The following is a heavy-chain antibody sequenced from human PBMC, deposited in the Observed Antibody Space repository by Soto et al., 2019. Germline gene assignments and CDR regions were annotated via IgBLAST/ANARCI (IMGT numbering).Heavy chain of an antibody. D-gene: IGHD5-18*01. CDR1: GHSISRVFYY. Sequence: PDSLFHTCAVSGHSISRVFYYWGWSRQPTGKGLEWIGSIYHSGSTYYNPSLKIRVTMSVDTSKNKLSLKLSSVNAADKAGYDCARYGYMESARFFDYWGRGSLV. V-gene: IGHV4-38-2*01. CDR3: ARYGYMESARFFDY. J-gene: IGHJ4*02. CDR2: IYHSGST.